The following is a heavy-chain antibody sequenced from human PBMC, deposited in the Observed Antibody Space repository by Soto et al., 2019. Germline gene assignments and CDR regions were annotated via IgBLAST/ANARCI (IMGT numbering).Heavy chain of an antibody. V-gene: IGHV3-21*01. Sequence: PGGSLRLSCAASGFTFSSYSMNWVRQAPGKGLEWVSSISSSSSYIYYADSVKGRFTISRDNAKNSLYLQMSSLRAEDTAVYYCAKDDSRGWYLHFDFWGQGTLVTVS. CDR1: GFTFSSYS. CDR2: ISSSSSYI. J-gene: IGHJ4*02. D-gene: IGHD6-19*01. CDR3: AKDDSRGWYLHFDF.